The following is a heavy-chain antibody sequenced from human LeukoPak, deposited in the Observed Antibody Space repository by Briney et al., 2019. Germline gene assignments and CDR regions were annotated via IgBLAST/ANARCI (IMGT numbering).Heavy chain of an antibody. V-gene: IGHV3-23*01. J-gene: IGHJ4*02. CDR3: ATGGFPVTMFDY. D-gene: IGHD4-17*01. CDR2: ISGSGGST. Sequence: GGSLRLSCAASGFTFSSYAMSWVRQAPGKGLEWVSAISGSGGSTYYADSVKGRFTISRDNSKNTLYLQMNSLRAEDTAVYYCATGGFPVTMFDYWGQGTLVTVSS. CDR1: GFTFSSYA.